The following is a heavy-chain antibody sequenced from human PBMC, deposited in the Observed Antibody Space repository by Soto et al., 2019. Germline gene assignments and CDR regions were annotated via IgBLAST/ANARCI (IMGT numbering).Heavy chain of an antibody. CDR1: GGSISGSNW. Sequence: QVHLQESGPGLVKPSGTLSLTCVVSGGSISGSNWWTWVRQPPGKGLEWIGEIYHAGNTNYSPSLKSRVTISIDKSKQQFSLSLTSLTAADTAVYYCARSYSYGSGREVDNWGQGTLVTVSS. CDR2: IYHAGNT. CDR3: ARSYSYGSGREVDN. J-gene: IGHJ4*02. V-gene: IGHV4-4*02. D-gene: IGHD3-10*01.